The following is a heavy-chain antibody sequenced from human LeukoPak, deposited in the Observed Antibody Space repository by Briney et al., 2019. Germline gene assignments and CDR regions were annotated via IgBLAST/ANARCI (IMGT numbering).Heavy chain of an antibody. CDR2: IYSGGST. Sequence: GGSLRLSCAASGFTVSSNYMTWVRQAPGKGLEWVSVIYSGGSTYYADSVRGRFTISRDNSKNTLFLQMNSLRAEDTAVYYCARNFALDYWGQGTLVTVSS. CDR3: ARNFALDY. V-gene: IGHV3-53*01. CDR1: GFTVSSNY. J-gene: IGHJ4*02.